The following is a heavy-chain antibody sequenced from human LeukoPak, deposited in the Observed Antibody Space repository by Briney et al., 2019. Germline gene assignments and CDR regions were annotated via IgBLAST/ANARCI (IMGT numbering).Heavy chain of an antibody. CDR3: ARSLWFGEVYMDV. CDR1: GGSISSYY. V-gene: IGHV4-59*01. J-gene: IGHJ6*03. CDR2: IYYSGST. Sequence: SETLSLTCTVSGGSISSYYWSWIRQPPGKGLEWIGYIYYSGSTNYNPSLKSRVTISVDTSKNQFSLKLSSVTAADTAVYYCARSLWFGEVYMDVWGKGTTVTISS. D-gene: IGHD3-10*01.